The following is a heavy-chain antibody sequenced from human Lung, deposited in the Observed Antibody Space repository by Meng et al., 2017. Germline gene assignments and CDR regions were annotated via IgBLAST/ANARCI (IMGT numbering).Heavy chain of an antibody. Sequence: LVGDGGGWAKPCEACRLSFEKAGFYFPNAGMSWGRQAPGKGLEWVARIKSKTDGETPDCAAPVKGRFTISRDDSKNRLYLQMNSLKTEDTAVYYCNWNDLGDYWGQGALVTVSS. D-gene: IGHD1-1*01. CDR1: GFYFPNAG. J-gene: IGHJ4*02. V-gene: IGHV3-15*01. CDR2: IKSKTDGETP. CDR3: NWNDLGDY.